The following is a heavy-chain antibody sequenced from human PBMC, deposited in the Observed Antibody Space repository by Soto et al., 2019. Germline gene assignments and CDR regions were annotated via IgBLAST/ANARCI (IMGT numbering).Heavy chain of an antibody. D-gene: IGHD3-10*01. CDR1: GFTFSSYA. Sequence: XXSLRLSCSASGFTFSSYAMHWVLQAPGKGLEYVSAISSNGGSTYYADSVKGRFTISRDNSKNTLYLQMSSLRAEDKAVYYCVSPRGPPNYYYYYGMDVWGQGTTVTVSS. J-gene: IGHJ6*02. V-gene: IGHV3-64D*08. CDR2: ISSNGGST. CDR3: VSPRGPPNYYYYYGMDV.